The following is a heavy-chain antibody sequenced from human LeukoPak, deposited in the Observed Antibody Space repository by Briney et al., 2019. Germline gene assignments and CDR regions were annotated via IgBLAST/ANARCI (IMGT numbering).Heavy chain of an antibody. V-gene: IGHV3-21*06. CDR3: ARAVSRTISTANAFDI. CDR1: GFTFGIYT. J-gene: IGHJ3*02. Sequence: GALRLSCAASGFTFGIYTMNWVRQAPGKGLEWVSSISLSSTYIYYADSMEGRFTISRDNAQSSLYLQMNSLRVEDTAVYYCARAVSRTISTANAFDIWGQGTMVTVSS. D-gene: IGHD5/OR15-5a*01. CDR2: ISLSSTYI.